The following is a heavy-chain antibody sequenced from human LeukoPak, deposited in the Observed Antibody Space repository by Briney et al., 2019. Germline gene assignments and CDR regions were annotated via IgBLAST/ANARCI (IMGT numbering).Heavy chain of an antibody. J-gene: IGHJ4*02. CDR2: INPSGGST. D-gene: IGHD3-22*01. V-gene: IGHV1-46*01. Sequence: GASVKVSCKASGYTFTSYYMHWVRQAPGQGLEWMGIINPSGGSTSYAQKLQGRVTMTRDTSTSTVYMELSSLRSEDTAVYYCARDSPAAAGGDSSGYYPTYYFDYWGQGTLVTVSS. CDR1: GYTFTSYY. CDR3: ARDSPAAAGGDSSGYYPTYYFDY.